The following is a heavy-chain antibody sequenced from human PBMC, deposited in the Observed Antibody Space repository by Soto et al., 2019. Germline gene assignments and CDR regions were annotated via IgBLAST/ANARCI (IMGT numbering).Heavy chain of an antibody. Sequence: EVQLVESGGSLVQPGGSLRLSCAASGFTFSTHTMNWVRQAPGKGLEWLSYISSGSRTIYYADSVMGRFTISRDNAQNSLYLQMHSLEDEDTDVYYCAIGAWNGSGYWGQGTLVTVSS. V-gene: IGHV3-48*02. D-gene: IGHD1-1*01. J-gene: IGHJ4*02. CDR3: AIGAWNGSGY. CDR1: GFTFSTHT. CDR2: ISSGSRTI.